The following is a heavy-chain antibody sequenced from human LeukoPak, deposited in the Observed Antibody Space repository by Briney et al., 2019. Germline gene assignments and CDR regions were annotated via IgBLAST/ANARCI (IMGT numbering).Heavy chain of an antibody. V-gene: IGHV3-53*01. J-gene: IGHJ1*01. Sequence: GGSLRLSCAASGFTVSSNYMSWVRQAPGKGLEWVSVIYSGGSTYYADSVKGRFTISRDNSKNTLYLQMNSLRAEDTAVYYCARVPSGFVAVGTGYFQHWGQGTLVTVSS. CDR3: ARVPSGFVAVGTGYFQH. CDR2: IYSGGST. D-gene: IGHD6-13*01. CDR1: GFTVSSNY.